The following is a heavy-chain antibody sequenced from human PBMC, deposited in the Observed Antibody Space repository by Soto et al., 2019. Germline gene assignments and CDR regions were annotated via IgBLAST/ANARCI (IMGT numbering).Heavy chain of an antibody. CDR3: AKNGDFWSWGMDV. CDR2: ISSSGDAT. D-gene: IGHD3-3*01. Sequence: GSLRLSGAASVFTFSTYAMTWVRQGPGKGLEWVSIISSSGDATYYLDSVKGRFTISRDNSRNTLHLQMNSLRAEDAAVYFCAKNGDFWSWGMDVWGQGTTVTVSS. V-gene: IGHV3-23*01. CDR1: VFTFSTYA. J-gene: IGHJ6*02.